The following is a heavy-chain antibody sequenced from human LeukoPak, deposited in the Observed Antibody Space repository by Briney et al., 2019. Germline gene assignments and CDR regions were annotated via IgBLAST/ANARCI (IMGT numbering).Heavy chain of an antibody. J-gene: IGHJ5*02. CDR1: GGSISSYY. D-gene: IGHD4-17*01. V-gene: IGHV4-59*01. Sequence: SETLSLTCTVSGGSISSYYWSWIRQPPGKGLEWIGYIYYSGSTNYNPSLKSRVTISVDTSKNQFSLKLSSVTAADTAVYYCARDYGDRGWFDPWGQRTLVTVSS. CDR3: ARDYGDRGWFDP. CDR2: IYYSGST.